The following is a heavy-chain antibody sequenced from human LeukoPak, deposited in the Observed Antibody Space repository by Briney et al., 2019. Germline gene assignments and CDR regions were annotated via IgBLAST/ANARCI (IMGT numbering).Heavy chain of an antibody. CDR2: IYHSGRT. CDR1: GYAVSIDYY. CDR3: ARDGLVDANAFDI. V-gene: IGHV4-38-2*02. J-gene: IGHJ3*02. Sequence: SETLSLTCTVTGYAVSIDYYWGWIRQPPGKGLEWIGSIYHSGRTHYNPSLKGRVVISLDTSKNQFSLKLSSVTAADTAVYYCARDGLVDANAFDIWGQGTMVTVSS. D-gene: IGHD2-2*01.